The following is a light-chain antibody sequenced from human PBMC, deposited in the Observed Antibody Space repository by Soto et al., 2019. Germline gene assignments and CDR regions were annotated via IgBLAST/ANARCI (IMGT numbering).Light chain of an antibody. CDR3: SSKTTANTLS. V-gene: IGLV2-14*01. Sequence: QSALTQPASVSGSPGQSITISCTGTSSDIGGYKYVSWYQQYPGKAPTLMIYEVNIRPSGVSNRFSGSKSGNTASLTISGLHAEDEADYYCSSKTTANTLSFGGGTKLTVL. CDR1: SSDIGGYKY. CDR2: EVN. J-gene: IGLJ2*01.